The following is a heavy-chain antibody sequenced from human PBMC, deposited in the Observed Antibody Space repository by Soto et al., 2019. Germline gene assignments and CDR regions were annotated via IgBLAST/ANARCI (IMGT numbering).Heavy chain of an antibody. J-gene: IGHJ4*02. CDR3: ARDHLDRYYYDSSGYYPPDY. CDR1: GYTFTSYY. CDR2: INPSGGST. D-gene: IGHD3-22*01. Sequence: ASVKVSCKASGYTFTSYYMHWVRQAPGQGLEWMGIINPSGGSTSYAPRFQGRVTMTRDTPTSTVYMELSSLTSEDTAVYYCARDHLDRYYYDSSGYYPPDYWGQGTLVTVSS. V-gene: IGHV1-46*01.